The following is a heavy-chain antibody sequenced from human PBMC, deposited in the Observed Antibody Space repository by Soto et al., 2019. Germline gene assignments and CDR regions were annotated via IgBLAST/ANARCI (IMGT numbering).Heavy chain of an antibody. J-gene: IGHJ5*02. CDR3: PREGHGDWFDP. D-gene: IGHD3-10*01. Sequence: PGGSLRLSCAASGFTFSTYAMHWVRQAPGKGLEWVATISDDGTNKYYADSVKGRFTISRDNSKDTPYLQMNSLRAEDTAVYYCPREGHGDWFDPWGQGTLVTVSS. CDR2: ISDDGTNK. V-gene: IGHV3-30-3*01. CDR1: GFTFSTYA.